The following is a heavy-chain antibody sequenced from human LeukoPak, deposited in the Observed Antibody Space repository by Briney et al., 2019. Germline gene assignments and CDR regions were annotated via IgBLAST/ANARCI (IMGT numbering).Heavy chain of an antibody. CDR1: GYTFTGYY. J-gene: IGHJ4*02. CDR2: INPNSGGT. D-gene: IGHD1-26*01. V-gene: IGHV1-2*02. CDR3: ARARSLGIHYYFDY. Sequence: GASVEVSCKASGYTFTGYYMHWVRQAPGQGLEWMGWINPNSGGTNYAQKFQGRVTMTRDTSISTAYMELSRLRSDDTAVYYCARARSLGIHYYFDYWGQGTLVTVSS.